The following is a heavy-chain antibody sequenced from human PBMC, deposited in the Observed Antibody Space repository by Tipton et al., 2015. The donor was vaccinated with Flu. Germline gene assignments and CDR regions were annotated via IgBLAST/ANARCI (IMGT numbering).Heavy chain of an antibody. CDR2: ISWNSGSI. CDR3: AKVIAAHDAFDI. D-gene: IGHD6-13*01. CDR1: GFTFDDYA. J-gene: IGHJ3*02. V-gene: IGHV3-9*01. Sequence: SLRLSCAASGFTFDDYAMHWVRQAPGTGLEWVSGISWNSGSIGYADSVKGRFTISRDNAKNSLYLQMNSLRAEDTALYYCAKVIAAHDAFDIWGQGAMVTVSS.